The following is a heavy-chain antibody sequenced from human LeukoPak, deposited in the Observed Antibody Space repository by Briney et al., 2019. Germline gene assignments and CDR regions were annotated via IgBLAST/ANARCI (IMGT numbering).Heavy chain of an antibody. D-gene: IGHD3-22*01. V-gene: IGHV4-39*02. CDR3: AREVPRALVVVITIMDDAFDI. CDR1: GGSISSSSYY. J-gene: IGHJ3*02. Sequence: SETLSLTCTVSGGSISSSSYYWSWIRQPPGKGLEWIGQINNSGSTNYHPSLPSRLTISLDTSKNQFSLKLTSVTAADTAVYYCAREVPRALVVVITIMDDAFDIWGQGTMVTVSS. CDR2: INNSGST.